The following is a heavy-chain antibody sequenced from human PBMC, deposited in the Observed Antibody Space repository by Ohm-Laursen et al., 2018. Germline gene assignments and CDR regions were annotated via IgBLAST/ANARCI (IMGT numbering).Heavy chain of an antibody. J-gene: IGHJ4*02. CDR2: MNPNSGNT. CDR1: GYTFTGYY. D-gene: IGHD5-12*01. V-gene: IGHV1-8*02. Sequence: ASVKVSCKASGYTFTGYYMHWVRQAPGQGLEWMGWMNPNSGNTGYAQKFQGRVTMTRNTSISTAYMELSSLRSEDTAVYYCARFGHSGYDSPDYWGQGTLVTVSS. CDR3: ARFGHSGYDSPDY.